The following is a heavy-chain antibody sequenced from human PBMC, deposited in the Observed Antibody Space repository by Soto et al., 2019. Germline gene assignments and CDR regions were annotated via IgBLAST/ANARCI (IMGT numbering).Heavy chain of an antibody. CDR3: AKYSELPYEAYLQQ. J-gene: IGHJ1*01. V-gene: IGHV3-23*01. CDR1: GFTFSVYA. Sequence: EGSLRLSCAASGFTFSVYAMSWVRQAPGKGLEWVSAISSNGGRTFYADSLRGRFTISRDNSKSALYLQMNNLRAEDTAIYYCAKYSELPYEAYLQQWGQGTL. CDR2: ISSNGGRT. D-gene: IGHD1-7*01.